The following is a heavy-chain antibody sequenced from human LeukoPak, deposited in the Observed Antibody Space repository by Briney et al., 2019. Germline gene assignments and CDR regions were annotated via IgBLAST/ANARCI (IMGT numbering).Heavy chain of an antibody. J-gene: IGHJ4*02. Sequence: GGSLRLSCAASGLTLSGYWMHWVRQAPGKGLEWVSAISGSGGSTYYADSVKGRFTISRDNSKNTLYLQMNSLRAEDTAVYYCAKDGRSVVTAWSDYWGQGTLVTVSS. V-gene: IGHV3-23*01. CDR3: AKDGRSVVTAWSDY. CDR1: GLTLSGYW. D-gene: IGHD4-23*01. CDR2: ISGSGGST.